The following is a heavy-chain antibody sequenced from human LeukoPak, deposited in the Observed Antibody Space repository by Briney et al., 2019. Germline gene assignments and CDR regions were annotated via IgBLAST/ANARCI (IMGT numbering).Heavy chain of an antibody. V-gene: IGHV4-38-2*02. J-gene: IGHJ5*02. CDR3: ARRVQQWLALNNWFDP. CDR2: VYRSGST. CDR1: NYSISSGYY. Sequence: SETLSLTCTVSNYSISSGYYWGWIRQPPGKGLEWIASVYRSGSTYYKSSLKSRVRISVDTSKNQFSLKLSSVTAADTAVYYCARRVQQWLALNNWFDPWGQGTLVTVSS. D-gene: IGHD6-19*01.